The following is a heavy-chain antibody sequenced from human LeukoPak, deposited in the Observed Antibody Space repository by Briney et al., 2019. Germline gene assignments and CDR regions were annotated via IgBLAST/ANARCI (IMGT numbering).Heavy chain of an antibody. CDR3: AKDQVSSAQLVPYNWFDP. V-gene: IGHV3-23*01. CDR1: GFTFSSYA. CDR2: ISGSGGST. Sequence: PGGSLRLSCAASGFTFSSYAMSWVRQAPGKGLEWVSAISGSGGSTYYADSVKGRFTISRDNSKNTLYLQMNSLRAEDTAVYYCAKDQVSSAQLVPYNWFDPWGQGTLVTVSS. J-gene: IGHJ5*02. D-gene: IGHD6-13*01.